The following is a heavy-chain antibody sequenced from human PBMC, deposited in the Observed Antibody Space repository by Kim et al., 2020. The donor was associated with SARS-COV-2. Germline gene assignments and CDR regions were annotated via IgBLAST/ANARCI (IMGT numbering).Heavy chain of an antibody. CDR2: ISTSSSTI. Sequence: GGSLRLSCAASGFTFSSYRMNWVRQAPGKGLEWVSYISTSSSTIYYADSVKGRFTISRDNAKNSLYLQMNSLRDEDTAVYYCAREGAITIFGVAPPGYYYYMGVWCRGATVTVTS. CDR1: GFTFSSYR. CDR3: AREGAITIFGVAPPGYYYYMGV. J-gene: IGHJ6*03. V-gene: IGHV3-48*02. D-gene: IGHD3-3*01.